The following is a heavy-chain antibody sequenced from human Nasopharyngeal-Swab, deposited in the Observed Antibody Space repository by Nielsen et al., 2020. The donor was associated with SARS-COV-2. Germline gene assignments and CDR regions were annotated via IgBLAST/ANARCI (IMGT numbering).Heavy chain of an antibody. CDR1: GGSISSGGYY. J-gene: IGHJ5*02. D-gene: IGHD7-27*01. V-gene: IGHV4-31*11. CDR3: ARGPLWGSSRA. Sequence: SETLSLTCAVSGGSISSGGYYWSWIRQHPGKGLEWIGYIYYSGSTYYNPSLKSRVTISVDTSKNQFSLKLSSVTAADTAVYYCARGPLWGSSRAWGQGTLVTVSS. CDR2: IYYSGST.